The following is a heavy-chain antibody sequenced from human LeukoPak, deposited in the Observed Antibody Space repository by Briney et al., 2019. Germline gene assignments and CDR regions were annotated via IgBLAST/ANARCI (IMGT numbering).Heavy chain of an antibody. CDR3: AKAAGYSTIYWFGP. Sequence: SETLSLTCTVSGGSIRSSHWSWIRQPPGKELEFIGYIYYSGTSNYNPSLKSRVTMSVDTSNNQFSLKLNSVTAADTAVYYCAKAAGYSTIYWFGPWGQGTLVTVSS. V-gene: IGHV4-59*01. CDR1: GGSIRSSH. CDR2: IYYSGTS. D-gene: IGHD6-13*01. J-gene: IGHJ5*02.